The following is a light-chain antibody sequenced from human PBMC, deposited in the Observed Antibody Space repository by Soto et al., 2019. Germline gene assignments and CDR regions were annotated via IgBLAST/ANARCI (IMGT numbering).Light chain of an antibody. Sequence: TSSDVGGYNYVSCYQQHPGKAPKLMIYDVSTRPSGVSNRFSGSKSGNTASLTISGLQAEHEAAYYCSSYTSSRSLYVF. V-gene: IGLV2-14*04. CDR3: SSYTSSRSLYV. CDR2: DVS. CDR1: SSDVGGYNY. J-gene: IGLJ1*01.